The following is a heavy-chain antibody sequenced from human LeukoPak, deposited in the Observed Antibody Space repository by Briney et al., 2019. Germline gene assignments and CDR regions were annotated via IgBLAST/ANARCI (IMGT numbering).Heavy chain of an antibody. J-gene: IGHJ4*02. CDR3: ARDGIGYSNHLDY. CDR1: GFTFSSYW. Sequence: PGGSLRLSCAASGFTFSSYWMHWVRQAPGKGLVWVSRINSDGSSTSYADSVKGRFTISRDNAKNTLYLQMNSLRAEDTAVHYCARDGIGYSNHLDYWGQGTLVTVSS. D-gene: IGHD4-11*01. CDR2: INSDGSST. V-gene: IGHV3-74*01.